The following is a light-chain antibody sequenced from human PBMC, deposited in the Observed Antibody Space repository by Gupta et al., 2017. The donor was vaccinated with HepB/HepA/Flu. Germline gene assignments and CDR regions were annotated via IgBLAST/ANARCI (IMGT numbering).Light chain of an antibody. Sequence: DIQMTQSPSCLSASVGDRVSITCQASQDISNYLNWYQQKPGKAPKLLIYDATNLETGVPSRFSGSGSGTDFSLTISSLQPEDLATYYCQQDDDLPLTFGGGTKVEIK. J-gene: IGKJ4*01. CDR2: DAT. CDR1: QDISNY. CDR3: QQDDDLPLT. V-gene: IGKV1-33*01.